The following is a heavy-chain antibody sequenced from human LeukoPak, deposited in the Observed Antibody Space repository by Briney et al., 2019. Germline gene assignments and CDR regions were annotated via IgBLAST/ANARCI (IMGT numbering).Heavy chain of an antibody. D-gene: IGHD2-8*01. CDR2: ISHRGNT. J-gene: IGHJ4*02. V-gene: IGHV4-39*01. Sequence: SETLSLTCTVSGDSINSGSYYWGWIRQPPGKGLEWFGSISHRGNTYYNRSLRSRVTISVDTSKNQLSLKLSSVTAADTAVYYCARLYEGKRPPDYWGQGTLVTVSS. CDR3: ARLYEGKRPPDY. CDR1: GDSINSGSYY.